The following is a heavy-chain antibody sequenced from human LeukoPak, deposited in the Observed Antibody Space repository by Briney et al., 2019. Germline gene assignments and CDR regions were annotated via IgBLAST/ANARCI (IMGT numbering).Heavy chain of an antibody. CDR1: GGSISNYY. CDR3: AREDDSSGHDY. J-gene: IGHJ4*02. CDR2: IYYSGST. V-gene: IGHV4-59*12. D-gene: IGHD3-22*01. Sequence: TPSETLSLTCTVSGGSISNYYWSWIRQPPGKGLEWIGYIYYSGSTNYNPSLKSRVTISIDTSKNQFSLKLSSVTAADTAVYYCAREDDSSGHDYWGQGTLVTVSS.